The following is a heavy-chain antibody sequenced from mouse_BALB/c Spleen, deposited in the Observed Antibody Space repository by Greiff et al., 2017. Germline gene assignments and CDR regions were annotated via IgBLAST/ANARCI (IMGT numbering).Heavy chain of an antibody. CDR1: GFSLTSYG. Sequence: VQLQESGPGLVAPSQSLSITCTVSGFSLTSYGVHWVRQPPGKGLEWLGVIWAGGSTNYNSALMSRLSISKDNSKSQVFVKMNSLQTDDTAMYYCARLYYGTAYWGQGTLVTVSA. CDR2: IWAGGST. D-gene: IGHD1-1*01. J-gene: IGHJ3*01. CDR3: ARLYYGTAY. V-gene: IGHV2-9*02.